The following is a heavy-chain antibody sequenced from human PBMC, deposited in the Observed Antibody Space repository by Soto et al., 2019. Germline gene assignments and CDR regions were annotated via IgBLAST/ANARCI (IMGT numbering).Heavy chain of an antibody. Sequence: LRISCTPSGFIFSDYSMNWVRQAPGKGLEWISYITTTSSTMYYADSVKGRFTISRDNAKNSLYLQMNSLRDEDTAVYYCARDSSGRQYYGMDVWGQGTTVTVSS. CDR2: ITTTSSTM. D-gene: IGHD3-22*01. CDR1: GFIFSDYS. CDR3: ARDSSGRQYYGMDV. V-gene: IGHV3-48*02. J-gene: IGHJ6*02.